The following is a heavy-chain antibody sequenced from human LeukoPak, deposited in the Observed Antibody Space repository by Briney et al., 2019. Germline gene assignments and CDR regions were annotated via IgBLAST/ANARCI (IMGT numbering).Heavy chain of an antibody. CDR2: IIPILGIA. CDR1: GGTFSIYA. CDR3: ARVAGESQDDY. D-gene: IGHD4-17*01. V-gene: IGHV1-69*04. J-gene: IGHJ4*02. Sequence: SVTVSFKASGGTFSIYAFSWGRQAPGQGLEWMGRIIPILGIANYAQKFHGRVTITADKSTSTAYMGLSSLRSEDTAVYYCARVAGESQDDYWGQGTLVTVSS.